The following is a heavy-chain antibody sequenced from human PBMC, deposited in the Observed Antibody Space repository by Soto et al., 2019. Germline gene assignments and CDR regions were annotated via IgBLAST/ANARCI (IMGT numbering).Heavy chain of an antibody. J-gene: IGHJ4*02. Sequence: PSETLSLTCIVSGGSISSFYWGWIRQPPEKGLEWIGNIFYTGSTGYNPSLRSRVTISVDTSKNQFFLKLSSVAAADTAVYYCARRGYSYGENDYWGQGTLVTVSS. CDR3: ARRGYSYGENDY. CDR1: GGSISSFY. V-gene: IGHV4-59*08. D-gene: IGHD5-18*01. CDR2: IFYTGST.